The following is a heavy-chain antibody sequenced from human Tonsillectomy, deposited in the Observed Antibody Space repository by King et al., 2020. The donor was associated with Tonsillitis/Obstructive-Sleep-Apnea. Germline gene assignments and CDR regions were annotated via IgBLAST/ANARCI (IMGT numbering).Heavy chain of an antibody. CDR2: INSDGSST. CDR1: GFTFSSYW. J-gene: IGHJ5*02. D-gene: IGHD2-15*01. Sequence: VQLVESGGGLVQPGGSLRLSCAASGFTFSSYWMHWVRQAPGKGLVWVSRINSDGSSTSYADSVKGRFTISRDNAKNTLYLQINSLRAEDTAVYYCARGSCSGGSCYPGEGWFDPWGQGTLVTVSS. CDR3: ARGSCSGGSCYPGEGWFDP. V-gene: IGHV3-74*02.